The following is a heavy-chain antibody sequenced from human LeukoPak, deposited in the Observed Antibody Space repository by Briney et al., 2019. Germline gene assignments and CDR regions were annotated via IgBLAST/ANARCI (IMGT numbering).Heavy chain of an antibody. CDR3: ARSAQGDDALDI. Sequence: ASVKVSCKASGYTFTYRYLHWVRQAPRQALEWMGWITPFNGNTNYAQKFQDRVTITRDRSMSTAYMELSSLRSEDTAMYYCARSAQGDDALDIWGQGTMVTVSP. CDR1: GYTFTYRY. J-gene: IGHJ3*02. V-gene: IGHV1-45*03. CDR2: ITPFNGNT.